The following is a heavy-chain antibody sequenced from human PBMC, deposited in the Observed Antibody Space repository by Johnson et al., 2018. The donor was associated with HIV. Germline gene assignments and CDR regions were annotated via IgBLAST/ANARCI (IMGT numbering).Heavy chain of an antibody. CDR1: GFTFSNYA. CDR3: ARDHQWGFTTGPHDAFDI. J-gene: IGHJ3*02. CDR2: ISYDGSNK. V-gene: IGHV3-30*04. Sequence: VQLVESGGGVVQPGRSLRLSCAASGFTFSNYAMHWVRQAPGKGLEWVAVISYDGSNKYYADSVKGRFTISRDNSKNTLYLQMNSLRAEDTAVYYCARDHQWGFTTGPHDAFDICGQGTLVTVSS. D-gene: IGHD3-22*01.